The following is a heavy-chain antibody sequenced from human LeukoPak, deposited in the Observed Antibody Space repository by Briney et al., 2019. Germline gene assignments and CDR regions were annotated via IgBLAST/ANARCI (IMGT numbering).Heavy chain of an antibody. CDR3: AENRFGGVYLRY. D-gene: IGHD2-15*01. CDR2: ITTDGSA. Sequence: GGSLRLSCAASGFTFSIYAMSWVRQAPGKGLEWVSGITTDGSAYYPGSVKGRFAISRDNSKNTLYLQMNSLRAEDTAVYYCAENRFGGVYLRYWGQGALVTVSS. CDR1: GFTFSIYA. J-gene: IGHJ4*02. V-gene: IGHV3-23*01.